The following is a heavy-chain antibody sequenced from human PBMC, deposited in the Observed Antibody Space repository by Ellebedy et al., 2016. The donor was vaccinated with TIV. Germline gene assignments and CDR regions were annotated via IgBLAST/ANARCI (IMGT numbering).Heavy chain of an antibody. CDR2: INHSGST. Sequence: SETLSLTXAVYGGSFSGYYWSWIRQPPGKGLEWIGEINHSGSTNYNPSLKSRVTISVDTSKNQFSLKLSSVTAADTAVYYCARDSSGWPHDYWGQGTLVTVSS. V-gene: IGHV4-34*01. CDR3: ARDSSGWPHDY. CDR1: GGSFSGYY. D-gene: IGHD6-19*01. J-gene: IGHJ4*02.